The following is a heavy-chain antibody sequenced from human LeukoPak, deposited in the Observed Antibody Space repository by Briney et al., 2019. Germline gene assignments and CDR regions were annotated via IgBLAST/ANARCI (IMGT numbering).Heavy chain of an antibody. CDR3: AKDALAGDFWSGYYGGGYFDY. Sequence: GGSLRLSCAASGFTFSSYGMHWVRQAPGKGLEWVAFIRYDGSNKYYADSVKGRFTISRDNSKNTLYLQMNSLRAEDTAVYYCAKDALAGDFWSGYYGGGYFDYWGQGTLVTVSS. CDR2: IRYDGSNK. V-gene: IGHV3-30*02. D-gene: IGHD3-3*01. CDR1: GFTFSSYG. J-gene: IGHJ4*02.